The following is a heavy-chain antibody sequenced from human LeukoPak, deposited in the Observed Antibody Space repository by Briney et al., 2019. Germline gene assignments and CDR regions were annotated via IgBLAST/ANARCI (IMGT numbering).Heavy chain of an antibody. CDR1: GYTFTSYG. V-gene: IGHV1-18*01. J-gene: IGHJ6*03. CDR3: ARDSHYGDSWDYYYMDV. CDR2: ISAYNGNT. Sequence: ASVKVSCKASGYTFTSYGISWVRQAPGQGLEWMGWISAYNGNTNYAQKLQGRVTMTTDTSTSTAYMELRSLRSDDTAVYYCARDSHYGDSWDYYYMDVWGKGTTVTISS. D-gene: IGHD4-17*01.